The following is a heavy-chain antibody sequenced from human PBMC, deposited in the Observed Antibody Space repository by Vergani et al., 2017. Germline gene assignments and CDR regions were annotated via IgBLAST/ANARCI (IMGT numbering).Heavy chain of an antibody. CDR1: GFTFSSYW. Sequence: VQLVESGGGLVQPGGSLRLSCAASGFTFSSYWMHWVRQAPGKGLEWVAVIWYDGSNKYYADSVKGRFTISRDNSKNTLYLQMNSLRAEDTAVYYCARDPPLPYYYDSSGYWAYWGQGTLVTVSS. CDR2: IWYDGSNK. D-gene: IGHD3-22*01. J-gene: IGHJ4*02. V-gene: IGHV3-33*08. CDR3: ARDPPLPYYYDSSGYWAY.